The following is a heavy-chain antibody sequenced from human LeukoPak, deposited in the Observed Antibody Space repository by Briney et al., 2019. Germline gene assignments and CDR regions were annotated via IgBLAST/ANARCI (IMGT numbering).Heavy chain of an antibody. CDR2: VYSSGST. CDR1: GGSITSSGYY. V-gene: IGHV4-39*07. CDR3: ASMRLRLGELPPED. Sequence: PSETLSLTCSVSGGSITSSGYYWGWIRQPPGKGLEWIGSVYSSGSTYYNPSLKSRVTISVDTSKNQFSLKLSSVTAADTAVYYCASMRLRLGELPPEDWGQGTLVTVSS. J-gene: IGHJ4*02. D-gene: IGHD3-16*01.